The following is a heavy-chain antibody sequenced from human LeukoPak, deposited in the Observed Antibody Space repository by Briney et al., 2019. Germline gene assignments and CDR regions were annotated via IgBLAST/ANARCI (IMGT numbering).Heavy chain of an antibody. CDR3: AKDHLGSSTSPDKNYSDYGMDV. J-gene: IGHJ6*02. V-gene: IGHV3-23*01. Sequence: GGSLRLSCAASGFTFSTTAMGWVRQAPGKGLEWLSVISGSGDNTVMSGSGENTYYADSVKGRFTISRDNSKNTLYLQMNSLRAEDTAVYYCAKDHLGSSTSPDKNYSDYGMDVWGQGTTVTVSS. D-gene: IGHD2-2*01. CDR1: GFTFSTTA. CDR2: ISGSGDNTVMSGSGENT.